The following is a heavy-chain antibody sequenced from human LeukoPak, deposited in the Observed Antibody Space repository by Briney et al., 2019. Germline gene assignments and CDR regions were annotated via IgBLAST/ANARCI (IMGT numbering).Heavy chain of an antibody. V-gene: IGHV3-30*18. J-gene: IGHJ4*02. D-gene: IGHD3-9*01. Sequence: PGGSLRLPCAASGFTFSSYGMHWVRQAPGKGLEWVAVISYDGSNKYYADSVKGRFTISRDNSKNTLYLQMNSLRAEDTAVYYCAKAGYFDWLYRFDYWGQGTLVTVSS. CDR1: GFTFSSYG. CDR3: AKAGYFDWLYRFDY. CDR2: ISYDGSNK.